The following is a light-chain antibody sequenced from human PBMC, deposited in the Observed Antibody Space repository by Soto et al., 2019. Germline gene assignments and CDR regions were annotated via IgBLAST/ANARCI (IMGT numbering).Light chain of an antibody. CDR1: SGHSNYA. CDR3: QTWGTGSAFVV. Sequence: QPVLTQSPSASASLGASVKLTCTLSSGHSNYAIAWHQQQPEKGPRYLMKVNSGGSHIKGDGIPDRFSGSSSGAERYLFISSRQCDDEADYYCQTWGTGSAFVVFGGGTQLTVL. V-gene: IGLV4-69*01. J-gene: IGLJ7*01. CDR2: VNSGGSH.